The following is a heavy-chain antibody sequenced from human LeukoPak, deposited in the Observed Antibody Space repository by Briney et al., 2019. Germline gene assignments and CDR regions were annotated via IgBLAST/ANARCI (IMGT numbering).Heavy chain of an antibody. CDR3: ATLELPV. D-gene: IGHD1-26*01. J-gene: IGHJ4*02. V-gene: IGHV3-74*01. Sequence: PGGSLRLSCAASGFTFSSHWMHWVRQAPGKGLVWVSRINGDGSGTSYADSVKGRFTISRDNSKNTLYLQMNSLRAEDTAVYYCATLELPVWGQGTLVTVSS. CDR2: INGDGSGT. CDR1: GFTFSSHW.